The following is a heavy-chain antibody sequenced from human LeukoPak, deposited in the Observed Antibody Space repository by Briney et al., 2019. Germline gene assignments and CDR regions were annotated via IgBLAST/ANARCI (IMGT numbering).Heavy chain of an antibody. V-gene: IGHV1-18*04. CDR2: ISAYNGNT. D-gene: IGHD6-19*01. J-gene: IGHJ4*02. CDR1: GYTFTSYG. Sequence: ASVKVSCKSSGYTFTSYGISWVRQAPGQGREWMGWISAYNGNTNYAQKLQGRVTMTTDTSTSTAYMELRSLRSDDTAVYYCARALAVAGIIDYWGQGTLVTVSS. CDR3: ARALAVAGIIDY.